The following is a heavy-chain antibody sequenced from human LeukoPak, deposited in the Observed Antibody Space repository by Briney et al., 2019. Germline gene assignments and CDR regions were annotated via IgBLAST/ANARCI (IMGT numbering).Heavy chain of an antibody. V-gene: IGHV4-61*02. D-gene: IGHD1-1*01. J-gene: IGHJ4*02. CDR2: IYTSGST. Sequence: PSETLSLTCTVSGGSISSGSYYWSWIRQPAGKGLEWIGRIYTSGSTNYNPSLKSRVTISVGTSKNQLSLKLSSVTAADTAVYYCARGYNPLGPDYWGQGTLVTVSS. CDR3: ARGYNPLGPDY. CDR1: GGSISSGSYY.